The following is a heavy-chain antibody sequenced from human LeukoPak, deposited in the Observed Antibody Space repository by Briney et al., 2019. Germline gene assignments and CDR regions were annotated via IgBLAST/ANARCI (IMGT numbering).Heavy chain of an antibody. V-gene: IGHV3-15*01. Sequence: GGSLRLSCAASGFTFRNAWMSWVRQAPGKGLEWVGRIKSKTDGGTTEYAAPVKGRFIISRDDSKNTLYLQMNSLKTEDTAVYYCTTQGPYDILTGFGYYFDYWGQGTLVTVSS. D-gene: IGHD3-9*01. CDR3: TTQGPYDILTGFGYYFDY. CDR2: IKSKTDGGTT. CDR1: GFTFRNAW. J-gene: IGHJ4*02.